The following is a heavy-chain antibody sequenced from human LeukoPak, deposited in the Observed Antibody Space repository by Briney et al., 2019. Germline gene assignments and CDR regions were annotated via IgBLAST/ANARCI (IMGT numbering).Heavy chain of an antibody. J-gene: IGHJ4*02. D-gene: IGHD3-3*01. Sequence: SQTLSLTCTISGDSVSSNSAAWNWIRQSPSRGLEWLGRTYYRSKWYNDYAVSVKSRITINPDTSKNQFSLQLNSVTPEDTAVYYCAGGRKRFLEWLLNSWGQGTLVTVSS. CDR3: AGGRKRFLEWLLNS. V-gene: IGHV6-1*01. CDR1: GDSVSSNSAA. CDR2: TYYRSKWYN.